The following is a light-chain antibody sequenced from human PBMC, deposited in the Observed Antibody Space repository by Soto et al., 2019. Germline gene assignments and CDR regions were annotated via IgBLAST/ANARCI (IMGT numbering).Light chain of an antibody. Sequence: DIVMTQSPLSLPVTPGEPASISCRSSQSLLNSNGYNYLDWYLQNPGQSPQLLIYLGSSRASGVPDRFSGSGSGTDFTLTISRVEAEDVGFYYCMQALEAPLTFGQGTRVEIK. V-gene: IGKV2-28*01. CDR3: MQALEAPLT. CDR2: LGS. J-gene: IGKJ1*01. CDR1: QSLLNSNGYNY.